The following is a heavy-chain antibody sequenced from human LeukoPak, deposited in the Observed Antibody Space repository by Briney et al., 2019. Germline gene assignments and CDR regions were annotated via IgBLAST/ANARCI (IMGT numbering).Heavy chain of an antibody. D-gene: IGHD3-10*01. Sequence: PSETLSLTCTVSGGSMRRSTYQWGWIRQPPGKGLEWIGSVYHSGSTSYNPSLKSRVTISVDTSKVQFSLEVTSVTAADTAVYYCARHVQSGSYYVRVLDSWGQGTLVIVSS. CDR1: GGSMRRSTYQ. J-gene: IGHJ4*02. CDR2: VYHSGST. CDR3: ARHVQSGSYYVRVLDS. V-gene: IGHV4-39*01.